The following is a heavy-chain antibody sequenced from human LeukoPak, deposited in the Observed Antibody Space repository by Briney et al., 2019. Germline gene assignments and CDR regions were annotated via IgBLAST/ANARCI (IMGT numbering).Heavy chain of an antibody. CDR2: ISAYNGNT. CDR3: ARDLEGIVVVPTALGY. V-gene: IGHV1-18*01. CDR1: GYTFTSYG. D-gene: IGHD2-2*01. J-gene: IGHJ4*02. Sequence: ASVKVSCKASGYTFTSYGISWVRQAPGQGLEWMGWISAYNGNTNYAQKLQGRVTMTTDTSTSTAYMELRSLRSDDTAVYYCARDLEGIVVVPTALGYWGQGTLVTVSS.